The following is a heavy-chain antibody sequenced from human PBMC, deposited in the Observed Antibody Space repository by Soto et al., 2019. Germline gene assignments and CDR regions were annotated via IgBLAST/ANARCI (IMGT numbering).Heavy chain of an antibody. CDR1: GFTFSSYG. V-gene: IGHV3-33*01. Sequence: QVQLVESGGGVVQPGRSLRLSCAASGFTFSSYGMHWVRQAPGKGLEWVAVIWYDGSNKYYADSVKGRFTISRDNSKNTLYLQMNSLRAEDTAVYYCARENGKEQLVPSPYYYYYMDVWGKGTTVTVSS. J-gene: IGHJ6*03. CDR3: ARENGKEQLVPSPYYYYYMDV. CDR2: IWYDGSNK. D-gene: IGHD6-6*01.